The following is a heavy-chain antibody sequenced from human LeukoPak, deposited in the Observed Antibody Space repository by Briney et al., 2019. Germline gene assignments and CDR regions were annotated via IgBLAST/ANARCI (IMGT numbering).Heavy chain of an antibody. D-gene: IGHD5-12*01. Sequence: GRFTISRDNSKNTLHLQMNTLRAEDTAVYYCARERGGGYDAWGQGTLVTVSS. J-gene: IGHJ5*02. CDR3: ARERGGGYDA. V-gene: IGHV3-30*07.